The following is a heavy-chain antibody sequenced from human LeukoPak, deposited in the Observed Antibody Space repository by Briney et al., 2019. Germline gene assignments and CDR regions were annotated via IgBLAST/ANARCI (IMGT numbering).Heavy chain of an antibody. CDR1: GFTFSSYS. J-gene: IGHJ4*02. Sequence: GGSLRLSCAASGFTFSSYSMNWVRQAPGKGLEWVSYISSSSSTIYYADSVKGRFTISRDNAKNSLYLQMNSLRAEDTAVYYCASFSRLVGANPIWGQGTLVTVSS. D-gene: IGHD1-26*01. V-gene: IGHV3-48*04. CDR2: ISSSSSTI. CDR3: ASFSRLVGANPI.